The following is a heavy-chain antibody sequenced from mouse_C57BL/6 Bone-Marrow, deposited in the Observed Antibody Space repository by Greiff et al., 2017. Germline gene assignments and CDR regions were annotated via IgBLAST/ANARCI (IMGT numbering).Heavy chain of an antibody. Sequence: EVQLQQSGAELVRPGASVQLSCTASGFHIKDDYMHWVKQRPEQGLEWIGWIDPENGDTEYASKFQGKATITADTSSNTAYLQLSSLTSEDTAVYYCTLYYGSSYCAMDYWGQGTSVTVSS. D-gene: IGHD1-1*01. CDR1: GFHIKDDY. J-gene: IGHJ4*01. V-gene: IGHV14-4*01. CDR3: TLYYGSSYCAMDY. CDR2: IDPENGDT.